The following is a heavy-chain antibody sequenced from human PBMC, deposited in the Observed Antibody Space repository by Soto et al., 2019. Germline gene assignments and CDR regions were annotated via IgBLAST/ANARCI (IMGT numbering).Heavy chain of an antibody. Sequence: GESLKISCKGSGYSFTSYWISWVRQMPGKGLEWMGRIDPSDSYTNYSPSFQGRVTISADKSISTAYLQWSSLKASDTAMYYCATRAEDIVVVPAAPDYYYGMDVWGQGTTVTVS. CDR2: IDPSDSYT. J-gene: IGHJ6*02. CDR1: GYSFTSYW. D-gene: IGHD2-2*01. CDR3: ATRAEDIVVVPAAPDYYYGMDV. V-gene: IGHV5-10-1*01.